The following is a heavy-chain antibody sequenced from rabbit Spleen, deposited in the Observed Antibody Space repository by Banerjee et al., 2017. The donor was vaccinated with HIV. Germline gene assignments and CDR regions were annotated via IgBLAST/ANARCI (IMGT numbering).Heavy chain of an antibody. Sequence: QEQLEESGGGLVQPGGSLKLSCKASGFSLNSGYDMCWVRQAPGKGLEWIASIYAGSSGSTYSATWAKGRFTISKTSSTTVTLQMTSLTVADTATYFCARDAGTSFSTYGMDLWGPGTLVTVS. V-gene: IGHV1S45*01. CDR2: IYAGSSGST. J-gene: IGHJ6*01. CDR3: ARDAGTSFSTYGMDL. CDR1: GFSLNSGYD. D-gene: IGHD8-1*01.